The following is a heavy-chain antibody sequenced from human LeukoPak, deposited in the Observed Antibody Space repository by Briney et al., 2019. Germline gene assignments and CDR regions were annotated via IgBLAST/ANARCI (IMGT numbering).Heavy chain of an antibody. CDR2: IIPIFGTA. CDR3: ARGPYTIFGVVMADY. D-gene: IGHD3-3*01. Sequence: SVKVSCKASGGTFSSYAISWVRQAPGQGLGWMGGIIPIFGTANYAQKFQGRVTITTDESTSTAYMELSSLRSEDTAVYYCARGPYTIFGVVMADYWGQGTLVTVSS. J-gene: IGHJ4*02. CDR1: GGTFSSYA. V-gene: IGHV1-69*05.